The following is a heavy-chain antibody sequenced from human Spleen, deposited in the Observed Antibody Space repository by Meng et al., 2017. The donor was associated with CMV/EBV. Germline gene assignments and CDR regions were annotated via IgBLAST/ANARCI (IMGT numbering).Heavy chain of an antibody. V-gene: IGHV3-23*01. CDR3: AKSGGVPLVFHGFDL. CDR1: GFTFNTFG. CDR2: ISGSGGST. Sequence: GESLKISCAASGFTFNTFGMNWVRQAPGKGLEWVSAISGSGGSTYYADSVKGRFTISRDNLKSTLYLHMNSLSAEDTAVYYCAKSGGVPLVFHGFDLWGQGTMVTVSS. J-gene: IGHJ3*01. D-gene: IGHD3-3*01.